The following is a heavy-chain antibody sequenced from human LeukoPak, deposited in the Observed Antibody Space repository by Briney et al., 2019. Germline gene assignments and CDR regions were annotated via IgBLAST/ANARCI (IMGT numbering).Heavy chain of an antibody. CDR3: ARGRELGSGYMYV. Sequence: GGSLRLSCAASGFTVSSNYMSWVRQAPGKGLEWVSVIYSGGSTYYADSVKGRFTISRDNSKNTLSLQMNSLRAEDTAVYYCARGRELGSGYMYVWGKGPTVTISS. D-gene: IGHD1-7*01. J-gene: IGHJ6*03. CDR1: GFTVSSNY. CDR2: IYSGGST. V-gene: IGHV3-53*01.